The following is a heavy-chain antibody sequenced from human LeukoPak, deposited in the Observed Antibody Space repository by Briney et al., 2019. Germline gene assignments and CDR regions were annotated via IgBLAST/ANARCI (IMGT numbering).Heavy chain of an antibody. CDR1: GFTFSYFA. J-gene: IGHJ4*02. D-gene: IGHD1-26*01. V-gene: IGHV3-23*01. CDR3: AKGPVSDRVRATTLDY. Sequence: GGSLRLSCAASGFTFSYFAMNWVRQAPGKGLEWVSLISGSTGSTYYADSVKGRFSISRDNSKNTVYLQMNSLRVEDTGVYYCAKGPVSDRVRATTLDYWGQGTLVTVSS. CDR2: ISGSTGST.